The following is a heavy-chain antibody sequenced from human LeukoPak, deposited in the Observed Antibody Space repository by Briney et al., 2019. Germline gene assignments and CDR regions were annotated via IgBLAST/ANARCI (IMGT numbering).Heavy chain of an antibody. V-gene: IGHV3-49*03. CDR1: GFTFGDYA. D-gene: IGHD3-22*01. J-gene: IGHJ3*02. CDR3: TRSMIVGLTPFDI. CDR2: IRSKAYGGTT. Sequence: GGSLRLSCTASGFTFGDYAMSWFRQAPGKGLEWVGFIRSKAYGGTTEYAASVKGRFTISRDDSKSIAYVQMNSLKTEDTAVYYCTRSMIVGLTPFDIWGQGSMVDVSS.